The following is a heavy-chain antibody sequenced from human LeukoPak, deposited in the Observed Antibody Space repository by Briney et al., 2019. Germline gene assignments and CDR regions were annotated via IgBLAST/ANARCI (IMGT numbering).Heavy chain of an antibody. CDR1: GFTFTNAW. CDR3: TKYYYDSSGYLYYFDY. CDR2: IKSKTDGGTA. J-gene: IGHJ4*02. Sequence: PGGSLRLSCAASGFTFTNAWMSWARQAPGKGLEWVGRIKSKTDGGTADYAAPVKGRFTISRDDSKNTLYLQMNSLKTEDTAVYYCTKYYYDSSGYLYYFDYWGQGTLVTVSS. D-gene: IGHD3-22*01. V-gene: IGHV3-15*01.